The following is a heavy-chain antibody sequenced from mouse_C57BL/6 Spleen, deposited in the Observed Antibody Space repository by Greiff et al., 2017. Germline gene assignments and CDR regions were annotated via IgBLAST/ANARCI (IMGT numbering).Heavy chain of an antibody. CDR1: GYAFSSYW. Sequence: QVQLQQSGAELVKPGASVKISCKASGYAFSSYWMNWVKQRPGKGLEWIGQIYPGDGDTNYNGKFKGKATLTADKSSSTAYMQLSSLTSEDSAVYFCAREGATVVAPRYFDVWGTGTTVTVSS. V-gene: IGHV1-80*01. CDR3: AREGATVVAPRYFDV. J-gene: IGHJ1*03. D-gene: IGHD1-1*01. CDR2: IYPGDGDT.